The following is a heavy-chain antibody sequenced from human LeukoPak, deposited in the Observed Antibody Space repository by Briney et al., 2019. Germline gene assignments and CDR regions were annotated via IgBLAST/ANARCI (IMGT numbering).Heavy chain of an antibody. CDR2: IISIFGTA. D-gene: IGHD3-22*01. J-gene: IGHJ4*02. CDR3: ARDTYYYDSSGYYAPHYFDY. V-gene: IGHV1-69*05. Sequence: ASVKVSCKASGGTFSSYAISWVRQAPGQGLEWMGRIISIFGTANYAQKFQGRVTITTDESTSTAYMELSSLRSEDTAVYYCARDTYYYDSSGYYAPHYFDYWGQGTLVTVSS. CDR1: GGTFSSYA.